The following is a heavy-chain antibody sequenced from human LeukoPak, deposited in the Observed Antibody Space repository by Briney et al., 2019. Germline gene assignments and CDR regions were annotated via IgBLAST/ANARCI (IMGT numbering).Heavy chain of an antibody. D-gene: IGHD3-10*01. CDR2: IKQDGSEK. CDR3: ARDFLTGPNTGGAFDI. CDR1: GFTFSRYW. Sequence: GGSLRLSCAASGFTFSRYWMSWVRQAPGKGLEWVANIKQDGSEKDYVDSVKGRFTISRDNAKNSLYLQMNSLTAEDTAVYFCARDFLTGPNTGGAFDIWGQGTMVTVSS. V-gene: IGHV3-7*01. J-gene: IGHJ3*02.